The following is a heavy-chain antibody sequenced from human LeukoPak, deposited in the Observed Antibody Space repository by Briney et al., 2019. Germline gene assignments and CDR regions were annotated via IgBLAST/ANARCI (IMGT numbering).Heavy chain of an antibody. D-gene: IGHD3-9*01. J-gene: IGHJ4*02. Sequence: SETLSLTCAVYGGSYSGYYWSWIRQPPGKGLEWIGEINHSGSTNYNPSLKRRVTISVDTSKNQFSLKLSSVTAADTAVYYCARRVGDVFRYFDSLPPRGYFDYWGQGTLVTVSS. V-gene: IGHV4-34*01. CDR3: ARRVGDVFRYFDSLPPRGYFDY. CDR2: INHSGST. CDR1: GGSYSGYY.